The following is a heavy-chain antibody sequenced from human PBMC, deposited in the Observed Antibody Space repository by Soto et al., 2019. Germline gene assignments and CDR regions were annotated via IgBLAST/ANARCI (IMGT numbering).Heavy chain of an antibody. Sequence: SETLSLTCTVSGGSISSGTWCTWVRQPPGKGLEWIGEIYETGNTNYNTSLKSRVTVSLDKSNNQFSLRLASVTAADTAVYFCATRCGPGSCQPDRGLGTLVTVSS. CDR3: ATRCGPGSCQPD. CDR1: GGSISSGTW. J-gene: IGHJ4*02. V-gene: IGHV4-4*02. D-gene: IGHD2-15*01. CDR2: IYETGNT.